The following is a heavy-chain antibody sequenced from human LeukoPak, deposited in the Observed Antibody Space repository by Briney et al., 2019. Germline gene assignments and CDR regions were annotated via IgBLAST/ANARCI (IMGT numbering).Heavy chain of an antibody. CDR1: GFTFSSYG. V-gene: IGHV3-30*02. CDR3: AKPVQRYCSGGSCYASYFDY. D-gene: IGHD2-15*01. Sequence: PGGSLRLSCAASGFTFSSYGMNWVRQAPGKGLEWVAFIRYDGSNKYYADSVKGRFTISRDNSKNTLYLQMNSLRAEDMAVYYCAKPVQRYCSGGSCYASYFDYWGQGTLVTVSS. J-gene: IGHJ4*02. CDR2: IRYDGSNK.